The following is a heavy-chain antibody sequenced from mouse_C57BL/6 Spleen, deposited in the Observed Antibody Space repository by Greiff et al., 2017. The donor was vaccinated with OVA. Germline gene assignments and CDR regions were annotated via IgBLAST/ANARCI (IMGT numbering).Heavy chain of an antibody. V-gene: IGHV1-74*01. J-gene: IGHJ3*01. Sequence: QVQLQQPGAELVKPGASVKVSCKASGYTFTSYWMHWVKQRPGQGLEWIGRIHPSDSDTNYNQKFKGKATLTVDKSSSTAYMQLSSLTSEDSAVYYCAIVYYYGSLAYWGQGTLVTVSA. CDR1: GYTFTSYW. CDR3: AIVYYYGSLAY. D-gene: IGHD1-1*01. CDR2: IHPSDSDT.